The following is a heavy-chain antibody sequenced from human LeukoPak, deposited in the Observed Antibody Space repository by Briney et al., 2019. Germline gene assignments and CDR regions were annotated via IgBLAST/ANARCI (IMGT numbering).Heavy chain of an antibody. CDR2: INHSGST. J-gene: IGHJ4*02. V-gene: IGHV4-34*01. CDR3: ASGRYMSGSGDY. D-gene: IGHD3-10*01. Sequence: SETLSLTCAVYGGSFSGYYWSWIRQPPGKGLEWIGEINHSGSTNYNPSLKSRVTISVDTYKNQFSLKLSSVTAADTAVYYCASGRYMSGSGDYWGQGTLVTVSS. CDR1: GGSFSGYY.